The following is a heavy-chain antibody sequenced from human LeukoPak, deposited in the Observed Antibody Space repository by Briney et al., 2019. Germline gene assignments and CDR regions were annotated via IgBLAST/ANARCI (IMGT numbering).Heavy chain of an antibody. V-gene: IGHV4-39*07. D-gene: IGHD3-10*01. CDR1: GGSISSSSYH. Sequence: PSETLSLTCTVSGGSISSSSYHWGWIRQPPGKGLEWIGSIYYGGSTYYNPSLKSRVTISVDTSKNQFSLKLSSVTAADTAVYYCARCQYYYGSGSYSGWGQGTLVTVSS. J-gene: IGHJ4*02. CDR2: IYYGGST. CDR3: ARCQYYYGSGSYSG.